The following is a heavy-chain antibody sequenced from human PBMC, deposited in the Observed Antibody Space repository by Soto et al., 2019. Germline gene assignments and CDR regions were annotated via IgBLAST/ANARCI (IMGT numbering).Heavy chain of an antibody. CDR2: ISSSGSTI. V-gene: IGHV3-48*03. J-gene: IGHJ4*02. CDR3: ARDSRRMVRGVIINYYFDY. D-gene: IGHD3-10*01. CDR1: GFTFSSYE. Sequence: PVGSLRLSCAASGFTFSSYEMNWVRQAPGKGLEWVSYISSSGSTIYYADSVKGRFTISRDNAKNSLYLQMNSLRAEDTAVYYCARDSRRMVRGVIINYYFDYWGQGTLVTVSS.